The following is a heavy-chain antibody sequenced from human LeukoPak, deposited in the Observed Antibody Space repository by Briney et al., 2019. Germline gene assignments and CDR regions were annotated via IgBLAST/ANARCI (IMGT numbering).Heavy chain of an antibody. V-gene: IGHV1-18*01. CDR3: ARGPPTVTSGWFDP. Sequence: ASVKVSCKASGYTFTSYGISWVRQAPGQGLEWMGWISAYNGNTNYAQKLQGRVAMTTDTSTSTAYMELRSLRSDDTAVYYCARGPPTVTSGWFDPWGQGTLVTVSS. J-gene: IGHJ5*02. CDR1: GYTFTSYG. D-gene: IGHD4-17*01. CDR2: ISAYNGNT.